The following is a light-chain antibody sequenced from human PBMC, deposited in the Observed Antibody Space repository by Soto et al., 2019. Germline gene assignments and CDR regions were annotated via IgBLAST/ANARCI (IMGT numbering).Light chain of an antibody. V-gene: IGKV1-5*03. CDR1: QSISNW. Sequence: DIQMTQSPSTLSASVGDRVTITCRASQSISNWLAWYQQKPGKAPKLLIYKASSSQSGVPSRFSGSGSGTEFTLTISSLQPDDCATYYCQQYKNYCTSGQGTKVEIK. CDR3: QQYKNYCT. J-gene: IGKJ1*01. CDR2: KAS.